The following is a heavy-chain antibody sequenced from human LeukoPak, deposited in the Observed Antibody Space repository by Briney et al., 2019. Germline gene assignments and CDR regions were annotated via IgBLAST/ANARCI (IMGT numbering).Heavy chain of an antibody. D-gene: IGHD3-22*01. Sequence: PSQTLSLTCTVSGDSIISGNYYWSWIRQPAGKGLEWIGRIYTSGSINYNPSLKSRVTISVDMSKNQFSLKLSSVTAADTAVYYCARHTLSFYYDSSGYEDHWGQGTLVTVSS. CDR1: GDSIISGNYY. J-gene: IGHJ4*02. CDR3: ARHTLSFYYDSSGYEDH. CDR2: IYTSGSI. V-gene: IGHV4-61*02.